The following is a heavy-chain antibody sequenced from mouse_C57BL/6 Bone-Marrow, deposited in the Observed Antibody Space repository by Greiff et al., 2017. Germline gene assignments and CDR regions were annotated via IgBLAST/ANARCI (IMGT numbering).Heavy chain of an antibody. CDR1: GFTFNTYA. Sequence: EVNLVESGGGLVQPKGSLKLSCAASGFTFNTYAMHWVRQAPGEGLEWVARIRSKSSNYATYYADSVKDRFTISRDDSQSMLYLQMNNLKTEDTAMYYCVCDRSPYWYFDVWGTGTTVTVSS. J-gene: IGHJ1*03. CDR3: VCDRSPYWYFDV. CDR2: IRSKSSNYAT. V-gene: IGHV10-3*01.